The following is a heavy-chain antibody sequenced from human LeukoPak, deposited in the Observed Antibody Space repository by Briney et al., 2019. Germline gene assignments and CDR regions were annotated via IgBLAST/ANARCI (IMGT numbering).Heavy chain of an antibody. J-gene: IGHJ3*02. V-gene: IGHV4-39*07. CDR3: ARGPKYYYDSSGTYAFDI. CDR1: GGSISSSSYY. Sequence: PSETLSLTCTVSGGSISSSSYYWGWIRQPPGKGLEWIGSIYYSGSTYYNPSLKSRVTISVDTSKNQFSLKLSSVTAADTAVYYCARGPKYYYDSSGTYAFDIWGQGTMVTVSS. CDR2: IYYSGST. D-gene: IGHD3-22*01.